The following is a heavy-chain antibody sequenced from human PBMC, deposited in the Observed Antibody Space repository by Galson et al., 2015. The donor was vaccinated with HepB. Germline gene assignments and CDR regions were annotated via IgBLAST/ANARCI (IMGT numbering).Heavy chain of an antibody. Sequence: PALVKPTQTLTLTCSVAGLSPSTTEVGVGWIRQTPEKALEWLALIFWDGDRRSDPSLRGRLTITRDTSKNQAVLTMTNMDPVDTGTYYCALVDTAMFRFVYWGRGMRVTVSS. V-gene: IGHV2-5*05. D-gene: IGHD5-18*01. CDR3: ALVDTAMFRFVY. CDR2: IFWDGDR. CDR1: GLSPSTTEVG. J-gene: IGHJ4*02.